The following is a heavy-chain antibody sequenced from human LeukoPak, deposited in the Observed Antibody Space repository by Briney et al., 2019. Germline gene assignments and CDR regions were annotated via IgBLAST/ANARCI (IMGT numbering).Heavy chain of an antibody. D-gene: IGHD3-10*01. V-gene: IGHV4-39*06. CDR2: AHSSGST. Sequence: PSETLSLTCTVSRGSISTSNYYWGWIRQPPGKGLEWIGSAHSSGSTFYNPSLKSRVTISVDTSKNQFTLKLSSVTAADTAVYYCATNFDELWFGELFGWGQGTLVTVSS. CDR3: ATNFDELWFGELFG. J-gene: IGHJ4*02. CDR1: RGSISTSNYY.